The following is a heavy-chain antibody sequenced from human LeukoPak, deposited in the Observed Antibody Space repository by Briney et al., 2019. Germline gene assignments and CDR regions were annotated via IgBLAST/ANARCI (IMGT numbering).Heavy chain of an antibody. V-gene: IGHV3-21*01. J-gene: IGHJ4*02. CDR3: ARYGGNSGPFDY. CDR1: GGSIRSSYYY. CDR2: ISSSSSYI. Sequence: ETLSLTCTVSGGSIRSSYYYWGWVRQAPGKGLEWVSSISSSSSYIYYADSVKGRFTISRDNAKNSLYLQMNSLRAEDTAVYYCARYGGNSGPFDYWGQGTLVTVSS. D-gene: IGHD4-23*01.